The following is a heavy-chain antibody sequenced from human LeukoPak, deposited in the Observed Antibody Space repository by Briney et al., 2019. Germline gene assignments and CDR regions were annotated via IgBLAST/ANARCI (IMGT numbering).Heavy chain of an antibody. CDR1: GYTFTSYG. CDR2: ISAYNGNT. J-gene: IGHJ4*02. CDR3: AIYGSGSYPNQYYFDY. V-gene: IGHV1-18*01. Sequence: GASVKVSCKASGYTFTSYGISWVRQAPGQGLEWMGWISAYNGNTNYAQKLQGRVTMTTDTSTSTAYMELRSLRSDDTAVYYCAIYGSGSYPNQYYFDYWGQGTLVTVSS. D-gene: IGHD3-10*01.